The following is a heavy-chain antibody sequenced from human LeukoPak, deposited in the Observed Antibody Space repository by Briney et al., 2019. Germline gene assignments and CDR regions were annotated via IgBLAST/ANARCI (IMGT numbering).Heavy chain of an antibody. CDR3: ARGPSVLGAIDN. CDR1: GFIFSRNW. J-gene: IGHJ4*02. V-gene: IGHV3-74*01. Sequence: GGSLRLSCAASGFIFSRNWMHWVRQAPGKELVWVSRINNDGSITNSADSVKGRFTISRDNAKDMLYLQMDSLRVEDTAIYYCARGPSVLGAIDNWGQGTLVAVCS. D-gene: IGHD3-10*01. CDR2: INNDGSIT.